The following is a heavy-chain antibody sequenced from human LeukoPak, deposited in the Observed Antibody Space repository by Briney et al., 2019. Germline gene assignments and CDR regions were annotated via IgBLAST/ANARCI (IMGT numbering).Heavy chain of an antibody. J-gene: IGHJ5*02. D-gene: IGHD6-19*01. V-gene: IGHV3-53*01. CDR2: IYSGGST. CDR3: ARDLDSGGRYLFDP. Sequence: PGGSLRLSCVAPGFTVRIHYMTWGRPAPGQGLGWVSVIYSGGSTYYAASLKGRLTNPRDKSEDTLYLQMKSLKVEDAAVYYCARDLDSGGRYLFDPWGQGTLVTVPS. CDR1: GFTVRIHY.